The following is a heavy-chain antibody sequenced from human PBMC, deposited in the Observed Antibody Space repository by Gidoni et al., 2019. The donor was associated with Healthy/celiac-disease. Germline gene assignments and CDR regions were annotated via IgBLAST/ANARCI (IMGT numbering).Heavy chain of an antibody. CDR1: GGSFSGYY. CDR2: INHSGST. J-gene: IGHJ5*02. CDR3: ARGHVVVVAATWWDWFDP. V-gene: IGHV4-34*01. Sequence: QVQLQQWGAGLLKPSETLSLTCAVYGGSFSGYYWSWNRQPPGKGLEWIGEINHSGSTNYNPSLKSRVTISVDTSKNQFSLKLSSVTAADTAVYYCARGHVVVVAATWWDWFDPWGQGTLVTVSS. D-gene: IGHD2-15*01.